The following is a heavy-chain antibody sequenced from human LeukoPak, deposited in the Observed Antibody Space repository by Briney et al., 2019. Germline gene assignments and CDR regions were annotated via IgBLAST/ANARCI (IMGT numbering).Heavy chain of an antibody. D-gene: IGHD6-13*01. CDR2: IIPTFGTA. CDR1: GGTFSSYA. CDR3: ARARIAAAGHFDY. Sequence: RASVKVSCKASGGTFSSYAISWVRQAPGQGLEWMGGIIPTFGTANYAQKFQGRVTITADESTSTAYMELSSLRSEDTAVYYCARARIAAAGHFDYWGQGTLVTVSS. J-gene: IGHJ4*02. V-gene: IGHV1-69*13.